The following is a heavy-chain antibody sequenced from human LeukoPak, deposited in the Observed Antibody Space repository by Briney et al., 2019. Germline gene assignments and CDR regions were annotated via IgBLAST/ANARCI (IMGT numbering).Heavy chain of an antibody. CDR1: GFTFSSYW. J-gene: IGHJ2*01. CDR3: ARVYGSGSYHTWYFDL. V-gene: IGHV3-74*01. Sequence: GSLRLSCAAFGFTFSSYWMHWVRQAPGKGLVWASRINSDGSSTSYADSVKGRFTISRDNAKNTLYLQMNSLRAEDTAVYYCARVYGSGSYHTWYFDLWGRGTLVTVSS. D-gene: IGHD3-10*01. CDR2: INSDGSST.